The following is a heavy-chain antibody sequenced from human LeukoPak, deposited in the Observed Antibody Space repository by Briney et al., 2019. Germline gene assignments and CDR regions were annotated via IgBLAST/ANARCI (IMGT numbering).Heavy chain of an antibody. CDR3: AKTPGCGSLYDWFDP. V-gene: IGHV3-23*01. CDR2: ISSSGDFT. J-gene: IGHJ5*02. Sequence: PGGSLRLSCAASGFTFNSYAMSWVRQAPGKGLEWVSIISSSGDFTSSADSVKGKFTTSRDNSKNTLYLQMNSLRAEHTAVSYCAKTPGCGSLYDWFDPWGQGTLVSVFS. D-gene: IGHD3-16*01. CDR1: GFTFNSYA.